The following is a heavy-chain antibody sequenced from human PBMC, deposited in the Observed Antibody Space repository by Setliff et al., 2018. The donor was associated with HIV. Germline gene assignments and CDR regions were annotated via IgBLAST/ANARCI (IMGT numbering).Heavy chain of an antibody. J-gene: IGHJ6*03. CDR3: VRGVQSPPHYSYYYMDV. D-gene: IGHD3-3*01. CDR2: IIPIFGKT. CDR1: GGTFSTYS. Sequence: SVKVSCKGFGGTFSTYSLSWVRQAPGQGLEWMGGIIPIFGKTNYAQKFQGRVTITADKSTTTAFMDLSGLRFDDTAMYYCVRGVQSPPHYSYYYMDVWGEGTMVTVSS. V-gene: IGHV1-69*06.